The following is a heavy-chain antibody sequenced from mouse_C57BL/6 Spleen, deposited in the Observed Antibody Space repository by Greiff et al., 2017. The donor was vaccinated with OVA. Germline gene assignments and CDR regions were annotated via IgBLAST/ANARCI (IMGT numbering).Heavy chain of an antibody. D-gene: IGHD1-1*01. CDR3: ARRGGYYYGSSFPYWYFDV. Sequence: VQLQQPGTELVKPGASVKLSCKASGYTFTSYWMHWVKQRPGQGLEWIGNINPSNGGTNYNEKFKSKATLTVDKSSSTAYRQISSLTSEDSSVYYCARRGGYYYGSSFPYWYFDVWGTGTTVTVSS. CDR2: INPSNGGT. CDR1: GYTFTSYW. J-gene: IGHJ1*03. V-gene: IGHV1-53*01.